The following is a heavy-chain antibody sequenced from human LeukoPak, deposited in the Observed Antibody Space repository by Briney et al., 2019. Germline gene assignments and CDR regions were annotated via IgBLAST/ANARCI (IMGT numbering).Heavy chain of an antibody. J-gene: IGHJ4*02. D-gene: IGHD6-13*01. CDR2: INAGNGNT. CDR1: GYTFTSYA. V-gene: IGHV1-3*03. Sequence: ASVKVSCKASGYTFTSYAMHWVRQAPGQRLEWMGWINAGNGNTKYSQEFQGRVTITRDTSASTAYMELSSLRSEDMAVYYCARAHEDREQLVWYYFDYWGQGTRVTVSS. CDR3: ARAHEDREQLVWYYFDY.